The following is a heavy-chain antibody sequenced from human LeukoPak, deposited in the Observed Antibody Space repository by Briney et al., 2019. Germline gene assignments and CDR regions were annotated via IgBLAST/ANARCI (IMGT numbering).Heavy chain of an antibody. Sequence: GGSLKLSCVVSGFTFSDSAMHWVRQASGKGLEWVGRIRSKANGYATAYAASVKGRFTFSRDDSKNTAYLQMNSLKTEDTAVYYCARDLLVAAAGTTGFDYWGQGTLVTVSS. V-gene: IGHV3-73*01. CDR1: GFTFSDSA. D-gene: IGHD6-13*01. CDR3: ARDLLVAAAGTTGFDY. J-gene: IGHJ4*02. CDR2: IRSKANGYAT.